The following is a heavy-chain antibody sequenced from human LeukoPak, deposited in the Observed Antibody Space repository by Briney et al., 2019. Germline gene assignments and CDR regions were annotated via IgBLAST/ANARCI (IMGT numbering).Heavy chain of an antibody. J-gene: IGHJ4*02. CDR2: INWNGGST. V-gene: IGHV3-20*04. D-gene: IGHD6-19*01. CDR1: GFTFEEHG. CDR3: AGGDSSGWYFDY. Sequence: GGSLRLSCAASGFTFEEHGMSWVRQAPGKGLEWVSGINWNGGSTGYGEAAKGRFTISRDNAKNSLYLQMNSLRAEDTALYYCAGGDSSGWYFDYWGQEILVTVSS.